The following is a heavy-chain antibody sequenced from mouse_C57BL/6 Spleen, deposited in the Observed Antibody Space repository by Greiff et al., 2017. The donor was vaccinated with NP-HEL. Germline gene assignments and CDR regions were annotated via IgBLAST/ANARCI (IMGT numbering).Heavy chain of an antibody. CDR1: GYTFTEYT. Sequence: VQLQQSGAELVKPGASVKLSCKASGYTFTEYTIHWVKQRSGQGLEWIGWFYPGSGSIKYNEKFKDKATLTADKSSSTVYMEISRLTSEDSAVYVCARHEEGYYYGSSYGAWFAYWGQGTLVTVSA. CDR3: ARHEEGYYYGSSYGAWFAY. CDR2: FYPGSGSI. V-gene: IGHV1-62-2*01. J-gene: IGHJ3*01. D-gene: IGHD1-1*01.